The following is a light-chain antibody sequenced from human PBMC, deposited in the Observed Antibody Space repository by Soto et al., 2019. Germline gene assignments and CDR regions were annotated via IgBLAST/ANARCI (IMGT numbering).Light chain of an antibody. J-gene: IGKJ4*01. CDR2: GAS. Sequence: EKVMTQSPATLSVSPGERATLSCRASQNVNSNLVWYQQKPGQAPRLLIYGASTRATGIPARFSGSASGTEFTLTISSLQSEDFAVYYCQQSDDWPLTFGGGTKVEIK. CDR1: QNVNSN. CDR3: QQSDDWPLT. V-gene: IGKV3-15*01.